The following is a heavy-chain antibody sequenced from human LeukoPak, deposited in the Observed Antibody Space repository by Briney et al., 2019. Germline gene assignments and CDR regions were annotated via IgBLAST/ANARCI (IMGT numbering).Heavy chain of an antibody. D-gene: IGHD3-22*01. J-gene: IGHJ4*02. Sequence: GESLKISCKGSGYSFTSYWIGWVRQMPGKGLEWMGIIYPGDSDTRYSPSFQGQVTISADKSISTAYLQWSSLKALDTAMYYCATDAYDSSGYYSRGFDYWGQGTLVTVSS. CDR1: GYSFTSYW. V-gene: IGHV5-51*01. CDR2: IYPGDSDT. CDR3: ATDAYDSSGYYSRGFDY.